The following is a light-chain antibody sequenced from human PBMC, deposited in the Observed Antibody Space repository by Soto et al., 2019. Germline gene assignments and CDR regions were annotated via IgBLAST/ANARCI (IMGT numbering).Light chain of an antibody. V-gene: IGLV2-14*01. CDR3: SSYTSSSTRV. CDR1: SSDVGGYKY. Sequence: QSVLPQPASVSGSPGQSITISCTGTSSDVGGYKYVSWYQQHPGEAPKLMIYDVSNRPSGVSNRFSGSKSGNTASLTISWLQAEDEADYYCSSYTSSSTRVFGTGTKVTVL. CDR2: DVS. J-gene: IGLJ1*01.